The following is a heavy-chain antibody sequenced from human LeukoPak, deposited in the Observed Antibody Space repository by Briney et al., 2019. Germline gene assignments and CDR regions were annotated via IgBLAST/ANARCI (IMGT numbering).Heavy chain of an antibody. CDR2: IYTSGST. J-gene: IGHJ5*02. V-gene: IGHV4-61*02. CDR1: GGSISSSSYY. D-gene: IGHD3-9*01. CDR3: ARGRGDILTGYYSYNWFDP. Sequence: SETLSLTCTVSGGSISSSSYYWSWIRQPAGKGLEWIGRIYTSGSTNYNPSLKSRVTISVDTSKNQFSLKLSSVTAADTAVYYCARGRGDILTGYYSYNWFDPWGQGTLVTVSS.